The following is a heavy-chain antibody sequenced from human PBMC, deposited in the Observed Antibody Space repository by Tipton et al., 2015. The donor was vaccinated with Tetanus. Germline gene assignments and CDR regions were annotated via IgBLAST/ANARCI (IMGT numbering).Heavy chain of an antibody. V-gene: IGHV3-21*04. CDR3: VKESLEVGKGYFDY. Sequence: GSLRLSCAASGFTLSRYTMNWVRQAPGKGLEWVSSISSSSRYIYYADSVKGRFTISRDNAKNSLYLQMNSLRAEDTAIYYCVKESLEVGKGYFDYWGQGTLVTVSS. CDR1: GFTLSRYT. J-gene: IGHJ4*02. CDR2: ISSSSRYI. D-gene: IGHD2-15*01.